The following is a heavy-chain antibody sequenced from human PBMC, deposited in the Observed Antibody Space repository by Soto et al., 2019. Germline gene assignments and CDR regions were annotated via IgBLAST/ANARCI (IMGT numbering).Heavy chain of an antibody. D-gene: IGHD3-16*01. V-gene: IGHV4-39*01. CDR1: GGSISSNIYY. Sequence: SETLSLTCTVSGGSISSNIYYWGWIRQPPGKGLEWIGNIHYSGSTYYDSSLRSRVTISLDTSKNQFSLKLSSMTAANTALYSCAGGNTYRYYSVLAVGGQGPPAPVS. CDR2: IHYSGST. J-gene: IGHJ6*02. CDR3: AGGNTYRYYSVLAV.